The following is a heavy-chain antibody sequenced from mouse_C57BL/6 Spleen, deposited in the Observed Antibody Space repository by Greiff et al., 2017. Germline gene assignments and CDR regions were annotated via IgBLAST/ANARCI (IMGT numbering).Heavy chain of an antibody. D-gene: IGHD1-1*01. CDR1: GYTFTDYE. CDR3: TRGGDYSWFAY. CDR2: IDPETGGT. V-gene: IGHV1-15*01. Sequence: LQESGAELVRPGASVTLSCKASGYTFTDYEMHWVKQTPVHGLEWIGAIDPETGGTAYNQKFKGKAILTADKSSSTAYMELRSLTSEDSAVYYCTRGGDYSWFAYWGQGTLVTVSA. J-gene: IGHJ3*01.